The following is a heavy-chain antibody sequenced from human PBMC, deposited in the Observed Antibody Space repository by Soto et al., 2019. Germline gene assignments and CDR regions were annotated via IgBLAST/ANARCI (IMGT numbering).Heavy chain of an antibody. J-gene: IGHJ6*02. Sequence: SETLSLTCNVSGGSVSSGSYYWSWIRQPPGKGLEWIGYIYYSGSTNYYPSLKSRVTISVDTSKNQFSLKLSSVTAADTAVYYCARDHRITETTRGWGMDVWGQGTTVTVSS. D-gene: IGHD1-7*01. V-gene: IGHV4-61*01. CDR1: GGSVSSGSYY. CDR2: IYYSGST. CDR3: ARDHRITETTRGWGMDV.